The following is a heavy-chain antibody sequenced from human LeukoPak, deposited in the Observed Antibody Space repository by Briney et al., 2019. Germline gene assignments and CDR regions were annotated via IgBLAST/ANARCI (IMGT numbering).Heavy chain of an antibody. CDR1: GGSISSGSYY. CDR3: ARRGYDRGCFDY. V-gene: IGHV4-61*09. J-gene: IGHJ4*02. CDR2: MYHSGST. D-gene: IGHD3-22*01. Sequence: SQTLSLTCTVSGGSISSGSYYWSWIRQPAGKGLEWIGEMYHSGSTNYNPSLKSRVTISVDKSKNHFSLNLNSVTAADTAVYYCARRGYDRGCFDYWGQGTLVTVSS.